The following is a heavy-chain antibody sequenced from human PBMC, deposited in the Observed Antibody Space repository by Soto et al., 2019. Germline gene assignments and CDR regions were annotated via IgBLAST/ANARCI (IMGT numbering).Heavy chain of an antibody. CDR1: GGSFSGYY. Sequence: QVQLQQWGAGLLKPSETLSLTCAVYGGSFSGYYWSWIRHPPGKGLEWIGEINHSGSTNYNPSLKSRVTISVDTSKNQFSLKLSSVTAADTAVYYCARTRLYDYWGQGTLVTVSS. CDR2: INHSGST. J-gene: IGHJ4*02. CDR3: ARTRLYDY. V-gene: IGHV4-34*01.